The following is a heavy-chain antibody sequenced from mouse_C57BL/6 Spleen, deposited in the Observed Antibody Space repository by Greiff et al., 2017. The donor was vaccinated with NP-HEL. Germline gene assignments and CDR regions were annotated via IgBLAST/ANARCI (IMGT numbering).Heavy chain of an antibody. D-gene: IGHD1-1*01. CDR3: AIHYGSSFYYAMDY. V-gene: IGHV5-17*01. CDR1: GFTFSDYG. Sequence: DVKLVESGGGLVKPGGSLKLSCAASGFTFSDYGMHWVRQAPEKGLEWVAYISSGSSTIYYADTVKGRFTISRDNAKNTLFLQMSSLRSEDTAMYYCAIHYGSSFYYAMDYWGQGTSVTVSS. CDR2: ISSGSSTI. J-gene: IGHJ4*01.